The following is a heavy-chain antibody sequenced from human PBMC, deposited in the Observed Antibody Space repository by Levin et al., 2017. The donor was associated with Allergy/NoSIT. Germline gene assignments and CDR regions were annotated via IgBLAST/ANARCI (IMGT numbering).Heavy chain of an antibody. J-gene: IGHJ4*02. D-gene: IGHD2-2*01. Sequence: PGGSLRLSCAASGFTFTNYWMSWVRQAPGKGLEWVANIKQDGSEKYYVDSVRGRFTISRDNAKNSLYLQMNSLRADDTAVYYCASLPGYATTPVYFDYWGQGTLVTVS. CDR1: GFTFTNYW. CDR2: IKQDGSEK. V-gene: IGHV3-7*01. CDR3: ASLPGYATTPVYFDY.